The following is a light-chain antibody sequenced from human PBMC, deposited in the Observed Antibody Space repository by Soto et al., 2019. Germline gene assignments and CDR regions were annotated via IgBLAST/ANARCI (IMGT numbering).Light chain of an antibody. J-gene: IGKJ5*01. Sequence: IVFTQAPATLSLSPGERSTLSCMASQSVSSYLAWYQQKPFQAPRLLIYDASNRATGIPARFSGSGSGTDFTLTINSLEPEDSAVYYCQQRSNWPSITFGQGTRLDIK. CDR2: DAS. CDR1: QSVSSY. CDR3: QQRSNWPSIT. V-gene: IGKV3-11*01.